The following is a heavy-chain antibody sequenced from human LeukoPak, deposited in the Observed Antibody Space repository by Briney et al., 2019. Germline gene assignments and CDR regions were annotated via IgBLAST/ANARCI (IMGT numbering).Heavy chain of an antibody. J-gene: IGHJ6*02. V-gene: IGHV4-34*01. D-gene: IGHD6-13*01. Sequence: SETLSLTCAVYGGSFSGYYWSWIRQPPGKGLEWIGEINHSGSTNYNPSLKSRVTISVDTSKNQFSLKLSSVTAADTAVYYCARHGTSYSSSWYAYYYGMDVWGQGTTVTVSS. CDR2: INHSGST. CDR1: GGSFSGYY. CDR3: ARHGTSYSSSWYAYYYGMDV.